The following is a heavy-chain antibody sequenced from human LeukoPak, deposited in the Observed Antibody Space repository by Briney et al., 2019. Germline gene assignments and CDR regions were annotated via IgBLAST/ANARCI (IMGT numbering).Heavy chain of an antibody. CDR1: GFTFSSYG. CDR2: ISGSGGST. D-gene: IGHD2-2*01. J-gene: IGHJ4*02. Sequence: GGSLRLSCAASGFTFSSYGMSWVRQAPGKGLEWVSAISGSGGSTYYADSVKGRFTISRDNSKNTLYLQMNSLRAEDTAVYYCAKSPRYCSSISCLLYFDYWGQGTLVTVSS. CDR3: AKSPRYCSSISCLLYFDY. V-gene: IGHV3-23*01.